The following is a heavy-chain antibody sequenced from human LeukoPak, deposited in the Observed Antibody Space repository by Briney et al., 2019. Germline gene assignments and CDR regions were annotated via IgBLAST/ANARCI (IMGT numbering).Heavy chain of an antibody. D-gene: IGHD1-26*01. CDR2: IRYDGSNK. J-gene: IGHJ5*02. CDR3: AKVEVGATNWFDP. V-gene: IGHV3-30*02. Sequence: GGSLRLSCAASGFTFSSYGMHWVRQAPGKGLEWVAFIRYDGSNKHYADSVKGQFTISRDNSKNTLYLQMNSLRAEDTAVYYCAKVEVGATNWFDPWGQGTLVTASS. CDR1: GFTFSSYG.